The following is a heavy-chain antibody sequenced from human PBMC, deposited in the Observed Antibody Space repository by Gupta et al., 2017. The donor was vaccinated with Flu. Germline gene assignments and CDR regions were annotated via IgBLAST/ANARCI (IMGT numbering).Heavy chain of an antibody. Sequence: GASVKVSCKASGYNFAAYYIHWLRQAPGQGLEYMGWINPDTGGTRLAQNFQGRVTLTTDTSMGIAYMELRDLRSDDTAMFFCTYHFDILSGFYTWGQGTLVSVSA. D-gene: IGHD3-9*01. V-gene: IGHV1-2*02. CDR3: TYHFDILSGFYT. CDR1: GYNFAAYY. J-gene: IGHJ5*02. CDR2: INPDTGGT.